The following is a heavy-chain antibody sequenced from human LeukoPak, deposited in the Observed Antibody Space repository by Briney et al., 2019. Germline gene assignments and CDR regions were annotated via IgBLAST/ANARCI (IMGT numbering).Heavy chain of an antibody. Sequence: GGSLRLSCAASGFTLSSYTMHWVRQAPGKGLDWVSLIMYDGSNKYYADSVKGRFTISRDNSKNTLYLQMNSLRAEDTAVYYCAREPRGGLKTFDYWGQGTLVTVSS. D-gene: IGHD3-16*01. CDR2: IMYDGSNK. CDR1: GFTLSSYT. J-gene: IGHJ4*02. CDR3: AREPRGGLKTFDY. V-gene: IGHV3-30*04.